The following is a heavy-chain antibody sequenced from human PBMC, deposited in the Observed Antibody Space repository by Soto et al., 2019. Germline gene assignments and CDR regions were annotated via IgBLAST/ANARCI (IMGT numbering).Heavy chain of an antibody. CDR1: GFSLSSSGVG. J-gene: IGHJ6*02. CDR3: AHKGGRGAGMDV. D-gene: IGHD2-15*01. CDR2: IYWDEDK. Sequence: QITLKESGPTLVKPTQTLTLTCTFSGFSLSSSGVGVGWIRQPPGKAPEWLALIYWDEDKRYSPSLKTRLTITKDTTTTEVVFTMTNMDPVDTGTYYCAHKGGRGAGMDVWGQGTTVTVSS. V-gene: IGHV2-5*02.